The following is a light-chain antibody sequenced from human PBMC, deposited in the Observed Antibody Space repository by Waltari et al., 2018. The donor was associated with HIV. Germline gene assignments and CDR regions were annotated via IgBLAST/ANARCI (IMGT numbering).Light chain of an antibody. CDR3: SSYAANNTFVI. V-gene: IGLV2-8*01. CDR1: SNAVGRYHF. CDR2: EVT. J-gene: IGLJ2*01. Sequence: QSALTQPPSASGPPGQSVTISCTGTSNAVGRYHFVPWYQLRPGNVPKLIIYEVTKRPSGVAVRFSGSKSGNTASLTVSGLQNDDEADYYCSSYAANNTFVIFGGGTKLTVL.